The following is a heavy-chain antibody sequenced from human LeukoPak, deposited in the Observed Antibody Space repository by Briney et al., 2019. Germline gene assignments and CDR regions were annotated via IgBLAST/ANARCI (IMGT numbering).Heavy chain of an antibody. Sequence: PGGSLRLSCAASGFAFSPYAMHWVRQAPGKGLEWVAVISYDGSNKYYTDSVKGRFTISRENSKNTLYFQMDSLRAEDTALYYCAREGTKYSGHFDALDIWGQGTMVTVSS. CDR3: AREGTKYSGHFDALDI. V-gene: IGHV3-30-3*01. CDR2: ISYDGSNK. J-gene: IGHJ3*02. D-gene: IGHD1-26*01. CDR1: GFAFSPYA.